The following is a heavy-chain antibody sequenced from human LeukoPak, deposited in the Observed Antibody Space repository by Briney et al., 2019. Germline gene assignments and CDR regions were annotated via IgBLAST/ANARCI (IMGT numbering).Heavy chain of an antibody. D-gene: IGHD4-23*01. J-gene: IGHJ3*02. V-gene: IGHV3-48*04. CDR1: GLTFSSYS. Sequence: GGSLRLSCAASGLTFSSYSMNWVRQAPGKGLEWVSFISSLSGTRDYADSVKGRFTISRDNAKNSLYLQMNSLRAEDTALYHCARDGDYGGNSGDDAFDIWGQGTVVTVSS. CDR2: ISSLSGTR. CDR3: ARDGDYGGNSGDDAFDI.